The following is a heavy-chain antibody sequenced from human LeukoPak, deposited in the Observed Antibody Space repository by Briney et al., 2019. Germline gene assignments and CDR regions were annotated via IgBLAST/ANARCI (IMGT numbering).Heavy chain of an antibody. CDR3: ARALPYCSSTSCYYYYYGMDV. D-gene: IGHD2-2*01. Sequence: GASVKVSFTVSGSSLTELSLYWVRQAPGKGLEWMGGFDVIDAKTFYAQKFQGRVTMAEDSSTYTAYMELSSLRSEDTAVYYCARALPYCSSTSCYYYYYGMDVWGQGTTVTASS. J-gene: IGHJ6*02. CDR1: GSSLTELS. V-gene: IGHV1-24*01. CDR2: FDVIDAKT.